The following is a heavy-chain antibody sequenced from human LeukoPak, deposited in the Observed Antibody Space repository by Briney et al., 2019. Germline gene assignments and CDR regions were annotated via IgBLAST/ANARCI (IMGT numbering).Heavy chain of an antibody. V-gene: IGHV3-21*01. J-gene: IGHJ4*02. CDR2: ISSSSSYI. CDR1: GFTFSSYS. D-gene: IGHD3-22*01. Sequence: PGGSLRLSCAASGFTFSSYSMNWVRQAPGKGLEWVSSISSSSSYIYYADSVKGRFTISRDNAKNSLYLQMNSLRAEDTAVYYCARFNLYYDSSGYYRVFDYWGQGTLVTVYS. CDR3: ARFNLYYDSSGYYRVFDY.